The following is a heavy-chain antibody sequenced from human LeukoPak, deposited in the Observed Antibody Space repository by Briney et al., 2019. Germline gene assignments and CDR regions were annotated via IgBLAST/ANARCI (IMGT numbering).Heavy chain of an antibody. V-gene: IGHV1-69*06. D-gene: IGHD3-22*01. CDR2: IIPIFGPA. Sequence: AASVKVSCKASGGTFSSYAISWVRQAPRQGLEWMGGIIPIFGPANYAQKFQGRVTITADKSTSTAYMELSSLRSEDTAVYYCEAMGSSGYYPGYWGQGTLVTVSS. CDR3: EAMGSSGYYPGY. CDR1: GGTFSSYA. J-gene: IGHJ4*02.